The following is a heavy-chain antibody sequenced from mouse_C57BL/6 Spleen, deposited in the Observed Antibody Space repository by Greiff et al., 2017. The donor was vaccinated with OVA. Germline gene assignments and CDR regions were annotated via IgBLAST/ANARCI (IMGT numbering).Heavy chain of an antibody. CDR1: GFTFSDAW. CDR2: IRNKANNHAT. J-gene: IGHJ2*01. V-gene: IGHV6-6*01. D-gene: IGHD2-12*01. CDR3: TRQYDSHYFDY. Sequence: EVKVEESGGGLVQPGGSMKLSCAASGFTFSDAWMDWVRQSPEKGLEWVAEIRNKANNHATYYAESVKGRFTISRDDSKSSVYLQMNSLRAEDPGIYYCTRQYDSHYFDYWGQGTTLTVSS.